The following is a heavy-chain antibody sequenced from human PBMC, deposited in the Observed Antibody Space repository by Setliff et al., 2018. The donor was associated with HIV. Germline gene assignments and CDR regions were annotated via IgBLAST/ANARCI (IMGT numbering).Heavy chain of an antibody. CDR2: IDHSGST. CDR1: GGSFSGYH. CDR3: AREGATAGVLHWYDP. Sequence: PSETLSLTCAVYGGSFSGYHWSWIRQSPGKGLEWIGEIDHSGSTDDNPSLKSRVTISVDTSKNQFSLKLSSVSAADTAVYYCAREGATAGVLHWYDPWGQGTLVTVSS. V-gene: IGHV4-34*01. D-gene: IGHD6-13*01. J-gene: IGHJ5*02.